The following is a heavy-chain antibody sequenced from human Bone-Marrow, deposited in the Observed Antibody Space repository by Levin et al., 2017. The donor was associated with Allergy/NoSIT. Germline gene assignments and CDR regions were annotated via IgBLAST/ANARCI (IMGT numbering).Heavy chain of an antibody. V-gene: IGHV4-39*01. J-gene: IGHJ4*02. Sequence: PSETLSLTCTVSGGFISSSSYFWGWVRQPPGKGLEWIATVYYTGETYYNPSLESRVTISVDRSRNQFSLRLRSVTAADTEIYFCARRRFGNYFDYWGQGTLVNVSS. CDR3: ARRRFGNYFDY. CDR1: GGFISSSSYF. CDR2: VYYTGET. D-gene: IGHD3-10*01.